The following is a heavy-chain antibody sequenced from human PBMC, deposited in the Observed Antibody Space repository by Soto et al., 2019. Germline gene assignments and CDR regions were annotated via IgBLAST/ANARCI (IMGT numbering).Heavy chain of an antibody. CDR1: GASISSYY. Sequence: QVQLQESGPGLVKPSETLALTCTVSGASISSYYWSWIRQPPGKGLEWLGYILYTGNTNYSPSIKSRVTMSVDTSKNQVSLKLSAVTAADTAVYFCARAAYGSGSYYAPYYYYAMDVWGQGTTVTVSS. V-gene: IGHV4-59*01. D-gene: IGHD3-10*01. CDR3: ARAAYGSGSYYAPYYYYAMDV. J-gene: IGHJ6*02. CDR2: ILYTGNT.